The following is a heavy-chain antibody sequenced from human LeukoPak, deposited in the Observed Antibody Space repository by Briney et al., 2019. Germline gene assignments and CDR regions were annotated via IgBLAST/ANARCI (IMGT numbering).Heavy chain of an antibody. CDR3: ARLEGDIVATISGSYNWFDP. J-gene: IGHJ5*02. CDR2: IYHSGST. V-gene: IGHV4-38-2*02. CDR1: GYSISSGYY. Sequence: PSQTLSLTCTVSGYSISSGYYWGWIRQPPGKGLEWIGSIYHSGSTYYNPSLKSRVTISVDTSKNQFSLKLSSVTAADTAVYYCARLEGDIVATISGSYNWFDPWGQGTLVTVSS. D-gene: IGHD5-12*01.